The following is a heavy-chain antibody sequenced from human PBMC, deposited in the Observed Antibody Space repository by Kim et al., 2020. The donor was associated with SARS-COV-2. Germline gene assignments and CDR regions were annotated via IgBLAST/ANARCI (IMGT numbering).Heavy chain of an antibody. J-gene: IGHJ4*02. V-gene: IGHV7-4-1*02. CDR3: ARTLLSGWPPRYYFDY. Sequence: ASVKVSCKASGYTFTSYAMNWVRQAPGQGLEWMGWINTNTGNPTYAQGFTGRFVFSLDTSVSTAYLQISSLKAEDTAVYYCARTLLSGWPPRYYFDYWGQGTLVTGSS. CDR2: INTNTGNP. D-gene: IGHD6-19*01. CDR1: GYTFTSYA.